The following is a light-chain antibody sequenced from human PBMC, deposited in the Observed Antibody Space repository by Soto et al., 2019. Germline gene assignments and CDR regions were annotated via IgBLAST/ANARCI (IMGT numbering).Light chain of an antibody. V-gene: IGLV2-14*01. CDR3: SSYTSSSPDV. CDR2: EVS. J-gene: IGLJ1*01. Sequence: QSALTQPASVSGSPGQSITISCTGTSSDVGGYNYVSWYQQHPGKAPKLMIYEVSNRPSGVSNRFSGSKSGNTASLTISGLQAEDEADYSCSSYTSSSPDVFGTGTKLTVL. CDR1: SSDVGGYNY.